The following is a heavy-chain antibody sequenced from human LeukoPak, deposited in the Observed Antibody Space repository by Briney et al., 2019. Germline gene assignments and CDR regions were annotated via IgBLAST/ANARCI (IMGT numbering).Heavy chain of an antibody. CDR1: GFTFSDYY. V-gene: IGHV3-11*01. CDR3: ARDRSDGFDY. CDR2: ISSSGSTI. J-gene: IGHJ4*02. Sequence: GGSLRLSCAASGFTFSDYYMGWIRQAPGKGLEWISYISSSGSTIYYADSVKGRSTISRDNAKNSLYLQMNSLRAEDTAVYYCARDRSDGFDYWGQGTLVTVSS.